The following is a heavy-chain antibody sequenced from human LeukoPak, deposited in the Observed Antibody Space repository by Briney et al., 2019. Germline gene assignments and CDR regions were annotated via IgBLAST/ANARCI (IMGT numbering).Heavy chain of an antibody. J-gene: IGHJ4*02. V-gene: IGHV3-9*01. CDR3: AKALGSTVTTRTYFDY. CDR2: LCWNGGNI. Sequence: GGSLRLSCAAAGFTFHDYVMYCVRRAPGKGLEWVSGLCWNGGNIGYAESVRGRFTISRDNAGNSLYLQMNSLRPEDTALYYCAKALGSTVTTRTYFDYWGQGTLVTVSS. D-gene: IGHD4-17*01. CDR1: GFTFHDYV.